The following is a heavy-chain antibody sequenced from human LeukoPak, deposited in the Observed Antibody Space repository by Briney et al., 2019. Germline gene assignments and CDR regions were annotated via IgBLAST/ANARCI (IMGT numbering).Heavy chain of an antibody. V-gene: IGHV3-23*01. J-gene: IGHJ4*02. Sequence: GGSLRLSCAASGFTLSSYAMTWVRQAPGRGLEWVSSVDGGGGGTNYADSVKGRFTISRDNSKNTVYLQMNSLRAEDMVIYYCAGYGGFSKWGQGTHVTVSS. CDR1: GFTLSSYA. CDR2: VDGGGGGT. CDR3: AGYGGFSK. D-gene: IGHD4-23*01.